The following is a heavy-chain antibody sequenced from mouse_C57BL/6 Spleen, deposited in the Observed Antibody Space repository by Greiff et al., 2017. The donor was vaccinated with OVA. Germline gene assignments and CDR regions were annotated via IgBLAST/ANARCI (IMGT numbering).Heavy chain of an antibody. Sequence: EVQLVESEGGLVQPGSSMKLSCTASGFTFSDYYMAWVRQVPEKGLEWVANINYDGSSTYYLDSLKSRFIISRDNAKNILYLQMSSLKSEDTATYYCARAPAYYSNYGYFDYWGQGTTLTVSS. CDR2: INYDGSST. J-gene: IGHJ2*01. D-gene: IGHD2-5*01. CDR3: ARAPAYYSNYGYFDY. V-gene: IGHV5-16*01. CDR1: GFTFSDYY.